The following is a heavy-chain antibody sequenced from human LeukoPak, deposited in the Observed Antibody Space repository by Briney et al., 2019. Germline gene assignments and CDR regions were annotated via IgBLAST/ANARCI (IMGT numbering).Heavy chain of an antibody. CDR2: ISGSGGST. V-gene: IGHV3-23*01. Sequence: GGSLRLSCAASGFTFSSYAMSWVRQAPGKGLEWVSAISGSGGSTYYADSVKGRFTISRDNSKNTLYLQMNSLRAEDTAVYYCAEVSAEWELHPFDYWGQGTLVTVSS. CDR1: GFTFSSYA. CDR3: AEVSAEWELHPFDY. D-gene: IGHD1-26*01. J-gene: IGHJ4*02.